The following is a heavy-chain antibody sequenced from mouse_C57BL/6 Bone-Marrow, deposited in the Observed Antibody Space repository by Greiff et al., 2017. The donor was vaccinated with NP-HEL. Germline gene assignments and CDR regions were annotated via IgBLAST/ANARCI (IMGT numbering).Heavy chain of an antibody. CDR3: ARRVDYGSSDGFAY. J-gene: IGHJ3*01. D-gene: IGHD1-1*01. V-gene: IGHV1-80*01. Sequence: QVQLQQSGAELVKPGASVKISCKASGYAFSSYWMNWVKQRPGKGLEWIGQIYPGDGDTNYNGKFKGKATLTADKSSSTAYMQLSSLTSEDSAVYFCARRVDYGSSDGFAYWGQGTLVTVSA. CDR2: IYPGDGDT. CDR1: GYAFSSYW.